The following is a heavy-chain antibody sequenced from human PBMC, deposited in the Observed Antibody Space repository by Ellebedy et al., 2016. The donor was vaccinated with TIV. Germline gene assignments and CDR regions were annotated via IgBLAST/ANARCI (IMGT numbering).Heavy chain of an antibody. CDR3: ARQLVMAAAGSFVYFQH. Sequence: MPSETLSLTCTVSGGSISSYYWSWIRQPAGKGLEWIGRIYTSGSTNYNPSLKSRVTMSVDTSKNQFSLKLSSVTAADTAVYYCARQLVMAAAGSFVYFQHWGQGTLVTVSS. CDR2: IYTSGST. CDR1: GGSISSYY. V-gene: IGHV4-4*07. J-gene: IGHJ1*01. D-gene: IGHD6-13*01.